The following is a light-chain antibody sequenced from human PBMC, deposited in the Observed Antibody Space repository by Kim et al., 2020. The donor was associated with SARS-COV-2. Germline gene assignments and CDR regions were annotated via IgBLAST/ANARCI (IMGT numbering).Light chain of an antibody. CDR3: QQANTYPLT. CDR1: QDISRL. J-gene: IGKJ4*01. CDR2: AAS. Sequence: DIQMTQSPSSVSASVGDRVTITCRASQDISRLLAWYQQKPGKAPNLLIYAASTLQIGVPSRFSGSGSGTDFTLTINNLQPEDFATYYCQQANTYPLTFGGGTKLEIK. V-gene: IGKV1D-12*01.